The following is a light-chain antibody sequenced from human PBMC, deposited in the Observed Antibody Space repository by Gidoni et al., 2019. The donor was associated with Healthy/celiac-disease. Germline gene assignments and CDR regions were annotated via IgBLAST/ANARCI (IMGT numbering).Light chain of an antibody. Sequence: EIVLTQSPATLSLSPGERATLSCRASQSVSSYLAWYQQKPGQAPRLLIYDASNRATGIPARFGGSGSGTDFTLTISSLEPEDFAVYYCQQRSNCPTFGGGTKVEIK. V-gene: IGKV3-11*01. CDR1: QSVSSY. CDR2: DAS. CDR3: QQRSNCPT. J-gene: IGKJ4*01.